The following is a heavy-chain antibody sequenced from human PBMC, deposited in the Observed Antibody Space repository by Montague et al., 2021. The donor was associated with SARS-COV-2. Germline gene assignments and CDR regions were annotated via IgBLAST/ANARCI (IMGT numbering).Heavy chain of an antibody. J-gene: IGHJ6*02. CDR1: GFAVNSNY. V-gene: IGHV3-66*01. D-gene: IGHD1/OR15-1a*01. Sequence: SLRLSCAATGFAVNSNYMTWVRQAPGKGLEWVSVIYSGGTTYYANSVKDRSTISRDSSKNTVHLQMNSLRVDDTAVYYCARRLEERLPYYYYGLDVWGQGTTVTVS. CDR3: ARRLEERLPYYYYGLDV. CDR2: IYSGGTT.